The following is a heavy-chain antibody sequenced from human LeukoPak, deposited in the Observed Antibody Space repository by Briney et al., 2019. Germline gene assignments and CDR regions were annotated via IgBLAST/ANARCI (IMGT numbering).Heavy chain of an antibody. CDR2: ISYDGSNK. V-gene: IGHV3-30-3*01. J-gene: IGHJ5*02. D-gene: IGHD3-22*01. Sequence: PGGSLRLSCAASGFTFSSYAMHWVRQAPGKGLEWVAVISYDGSNKYYADSVKGRFTISRDNSKNTLYLQMNSLRAEDTAVYYCARPPYYYDSSGYTLPGWFDPWGQGTLVTVSS. CDR1: GFTFSSYA. CDR3: ARPPYYYDSSGYTLPGWFDP.